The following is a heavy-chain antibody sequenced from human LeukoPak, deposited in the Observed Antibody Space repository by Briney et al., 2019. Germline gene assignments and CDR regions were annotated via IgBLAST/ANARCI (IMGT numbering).Heavy chain of an antibody. Sequence: SETLSLTCTVSGGSISSSSYYWGWIRQPPGKGLEWIGSIYYSGSTYYNPSLKSRVTISVDTSKNQFSLKLSSVTAADTAVYYCARERHIVGAPRGYFDYWGQGTLVTVSS. J-gene: IGHJ4*02. CDR2: IYYSGST. V-gene: IGHV4-39*07. CDR1: GGSISSSSYY. D-gene: IGHD1-26*01. CDR3: ARERHIVGAPRGYFDY.